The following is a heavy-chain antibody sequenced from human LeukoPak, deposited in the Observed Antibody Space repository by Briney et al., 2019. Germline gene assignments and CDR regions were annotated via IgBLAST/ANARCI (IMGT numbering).Heavy chain of an antibody. CDR1: GYTFTIYD. V-gene: IGHV1-8*01. J-gene: IGHJ3*02. CDR3: ARGYYYDSRDAFDI. CDR2: MNPNSGNT. D-gene: IGHD3-22*01. Sequence: ASVKVSCKASGYTFTIYDINWVRQATGQGGEWMGWMNPNSGNTGYAQKFQGRVTMTRNTSISTAYMELSSLRSEDTAVYYCARGYYYDSRDAFDIWGQGTMVTVSS.